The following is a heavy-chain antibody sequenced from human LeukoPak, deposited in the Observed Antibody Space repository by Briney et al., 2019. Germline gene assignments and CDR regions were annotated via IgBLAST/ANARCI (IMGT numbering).Heavy chain of an antibody. D-gene: IGHD6-13*01. V-gene: IGHV4-39*07. J-gene: IGHJ4*02. CDR3: ARVTGYMTEDYFDY. CDR2: IYYSGST. CDR1: GGSISSSSYY. Sequence: SETLSLTCTVSGGSISSSSYYWGWIRQPPGKGLEWIGSIYYSGSTNYNPSLKSRVTISVDTSKNQFSLRLSSVTAADTAVYYCARVTGYMTEDYFDYWGQGTLITVSS.